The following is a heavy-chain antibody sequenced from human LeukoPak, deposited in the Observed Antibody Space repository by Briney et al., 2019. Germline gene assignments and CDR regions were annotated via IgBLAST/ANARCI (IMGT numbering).Heavy chain of an antibody. Sequence: ASVKVSCKASGCIFTDYYVHWIRQAPGQGLEWMGWIDPNSGGTHHAPNFQGRATMTRDTSSSTAYMDLSRLRSADTAIYYCARSRMPFYYYGMHVWGLGTSVTVSS. CDR1: GCIFTDYY. D-gene: IGHD2-2*01. J-gene: IGHJ6*02. CDR3: ARSRMPFYYYGMHV. V-gene: IGHV1-2*02. CDR2: IDPNSGGT.